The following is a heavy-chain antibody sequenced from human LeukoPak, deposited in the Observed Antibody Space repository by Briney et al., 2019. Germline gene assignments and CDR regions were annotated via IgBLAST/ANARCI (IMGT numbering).Heavy chain of an antibody. D-gene: IGHD3-22*01. J-gene: IGHJ5*02. Sequence: HPGGSLRLSCAASGFTFSSYAMSWVRQAPGKGLEWVSAISGSGGGTYYADSVKGRFTISRDNSKNTLYLQMNSLRAEDTAVYYCAKGGLRPPNYNWFDPWGQGTLVTVSS. V-gene: IGHV3-23*01. CDR1: GFTFSSYA. CDR3: AKGGLRPPNYNWFDP. CDR2: ISGSGGGT.